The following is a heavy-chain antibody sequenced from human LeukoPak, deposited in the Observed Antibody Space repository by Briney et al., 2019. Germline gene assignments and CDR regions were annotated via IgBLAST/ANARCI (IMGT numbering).Heavy chain of an antibody. CDR1: GFTFSSYA. D-gene: IGHD2-2*01. CDR2: ISYDGSNK. Sequence: GRSLRLSCAASGFTFSSYAMHWVRQAPGKGLEWVAVISYDGSNKYYADSVKGRFTISRDNSKNTLYLQMNSLRAEDTAVYYCARASVPAALYLWIDYWGQGTLVTVSS. V-gene: IGHV3-30-3*01. CDR3: ARASVPAALYLWIDY. J-gene: IGHJ4*02.